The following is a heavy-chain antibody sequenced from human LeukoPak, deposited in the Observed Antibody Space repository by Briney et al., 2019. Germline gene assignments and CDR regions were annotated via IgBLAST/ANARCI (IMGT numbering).Heavy chain of an antibody. D-gene: IGHD3-9*01. CDR1: GFTFSSYT. CDR3: AKAYFAILTGYYFGALDI. J-gene: IGHJ3*02. Sequence: GGSLRLSCAASGFTFSSYTMSWVRQAPGKGLEWVAAIFGNGDYTYYADSVKGRFTVSRDNSKNTLYLQMHSLRAEDTAVYRCAKAYFAILTGYYFGALDIWGQGTMVTVSS. CDR2: IFGNGDYT. V-gene: IGHV3-23*01.